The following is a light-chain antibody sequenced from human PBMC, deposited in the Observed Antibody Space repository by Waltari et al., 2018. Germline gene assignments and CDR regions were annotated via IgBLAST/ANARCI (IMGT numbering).Light chain of an antibody. CDR3: QQYETMGT. CDR2: KAS. Sequence: DIQMTQSPSTLSASVGDGVTITCRASQSISNWLAWYQQKPGKAPKLLIYKASSLESGVPSRFSGSGSGTEFTLTISSLQPDDFATYFCQQYETMGTFGQGTKLETK. V-gene: IGKV1-5*03. J-gene: IGKJ2*01. CDR1: QSISNW.